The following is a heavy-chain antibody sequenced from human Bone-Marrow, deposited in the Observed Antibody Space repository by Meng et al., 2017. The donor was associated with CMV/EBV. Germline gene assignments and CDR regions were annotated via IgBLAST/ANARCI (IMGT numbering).Heavy chain of an antibody. J-gene: IGHJ4*02. D-gene: IGHD1-1*01. CDR2: IHYGGST. CDR3: ARGGTTGTTRLDY. V-gene: IGHV4-39*07. CDR1: GGSISSSTYY. Sequence: GSLRLSCTVSGGSISSSTYYWGWIRQPPGKGLEWIGSIHYGGSTYYNPSLKSRVTISVDTSNNQFSLKLSSVTAADTAVYFCARGGTTGTTRLDYWGRGTLVTVSS.